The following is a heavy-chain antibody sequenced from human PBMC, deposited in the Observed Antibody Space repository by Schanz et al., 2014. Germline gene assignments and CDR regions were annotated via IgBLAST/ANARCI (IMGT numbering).Heavy chain of an antibody. Sequence: QVQLVQSGAEVKKPGASVKVSCKASGYTFTSHGISWVRQAPGQGLEWMGWITAYNGDTNYALKLQGRVTMTTDTSTGTAYMELRSLRSDDTALYYCAGAFDSSGYYFDYWGQGTLVTVSS. CDR2: ITAYNGDT. V-gene: IGHV1-18*01. CDR1: GYTFTSHG. CDR3: AGAFDSSGYYFDY. D-gene: IGHD3-22*01. J-gene: IGHJ4*02.